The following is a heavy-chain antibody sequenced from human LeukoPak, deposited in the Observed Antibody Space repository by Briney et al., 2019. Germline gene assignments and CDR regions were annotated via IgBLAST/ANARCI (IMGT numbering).Heavy chain of an antibody. J-gene: IGHJ5*02. Sequence: GGSLRLSCAASGFIFNNYAMSWVRQAPGKGLEWVSSVGPSGASPFYADSVKGRFTISRDIPKNTLYLQMNGLRAEDTATYFCAKGGIKRFGMVPDWFDPWGQGTLVTVSS. CDR3: AKGGIKRFGMVPDWFDP. V-gene: IGHV3-23*01. CDR1: GFIFNNYA. D-gene: IGHD3-3*01. CDR2: VGPSGASP.